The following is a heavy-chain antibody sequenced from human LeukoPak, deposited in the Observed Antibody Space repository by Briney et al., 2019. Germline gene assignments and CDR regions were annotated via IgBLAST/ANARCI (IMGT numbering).Heavy chain of an antibody. CDR3: AGDRYSYGTEEAYFDY. CDR2: IIPIFGTA. CDR1: GGTLSRYA. J-gene: IGHJ4*02. D-gene: IGHD5-18*01. Sequence: ASVKVSCKASGGTLSRYAISWVRQAPGQGVEGMGGIIPIFGTANYAKKFQGRVTITTDESTSTAYMELSSLRSEDTAVYYCAGDRYSYGTEEAYFDYWGQGTLVTVSS. V-gene: IGHV1-69*05.